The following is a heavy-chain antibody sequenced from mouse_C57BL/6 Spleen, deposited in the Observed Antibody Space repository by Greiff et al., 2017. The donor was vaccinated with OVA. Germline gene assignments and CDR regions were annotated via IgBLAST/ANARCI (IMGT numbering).Heavy chain of an antibody. CDR3: ARSYYSNYPLYYFDY. CDR1: GYTFTSYW. Sequence: QVQLQQPGTDLVKPGASVKLSCKASGYTFTSYWMHWVKQRPGQGLEWIGNINPSNGGTNYNEKFKSKATLTVDKSSSTAYMQLSSLTSEDSAVYYCARSYYSNYPLYYFDYWGQGTTLTVSS. D-gene: IGHD2-5*01. CDR2: INPSNGGT. V-gene: IGHV1-53*01. J-gene: IGHJ2*01.